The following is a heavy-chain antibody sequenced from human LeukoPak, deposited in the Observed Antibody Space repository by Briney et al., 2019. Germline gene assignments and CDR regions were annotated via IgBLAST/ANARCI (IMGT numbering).Heavy chain of an antibody. CDR1: GFTFSSYG. CDR2: ISGSGGST. V-gene: IGHV3-23*01. J-gene: IGHJ4*02. CDR3: AKGRAYYDSSGYYLVY. Sequence: GGTLRLSCAASGFTFSSYGMSWVRQAPGKGLEWVSAISGSGGSTYYADSVKGRFTISRDNSKNTLYLQMNSLRAEDTAVYYCAKGRAYYDSSGYYLVYWGQGTLVTVSS. D-gene: IGHD3-22*01.